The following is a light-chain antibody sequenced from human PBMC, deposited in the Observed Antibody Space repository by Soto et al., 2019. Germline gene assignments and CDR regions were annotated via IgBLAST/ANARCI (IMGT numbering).Light chain of an antibody. CDR2: DAS. J-gene: IGKJ1*01. CDR1: KNINTW. Sequence: DIQMTQSPSTLSASVGDRVTITCRASKNINTWVAWYQQKPGKAPKLLIYDASSLESGVPSRVSGSGSGTEFTLTISSLQPDDFATYYCQQYNSYRWTFGLGTKVDI. V-gene: IGKV1-5*01. CDR3: QQYNSYRWT.